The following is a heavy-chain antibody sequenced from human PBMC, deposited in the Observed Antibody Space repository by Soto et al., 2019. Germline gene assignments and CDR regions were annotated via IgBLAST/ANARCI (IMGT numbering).Heavy chain of an antibody. V-gene: IGHV4-31*03. CDR1: GGSISSGYYY. D-gene: IGHD4-17*01. CDR3: ERCNLRRPPSY. J-gene: IGHJ4*02. Sequence: PSETLSLTCTVSGGSISSGYYYWSWIRQHPGKGLEWIGYIYYSGSTYYNPSLKSRLSISVDTSKNQFSLRLSSVTAADTAVYYCERCNLRRPPSYLGQRTLVTVCS. CDR2: IYYSGST.